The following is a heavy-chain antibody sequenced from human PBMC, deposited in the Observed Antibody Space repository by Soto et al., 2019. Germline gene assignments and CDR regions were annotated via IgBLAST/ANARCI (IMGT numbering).Heavy chain of an antibody. Sequence: EVQLLESGGGLVQPGGSLRLSCAASGLTFTSNALSWARQAPGRGLDWVSAFSGSGGSTYYEDSVRGRFTISRDNSKNTLYLQMNSLRAEDTAVYYCAKDGAYCGGDCYAFDYWGQGTLVTVSS. V-gene: IGHV3-23*01. CDR3: AKDGAYCGGDCYAFDY. J-gene: IGHJ4*02. CDR1: GLTFTSNA. D-gene: IGHD2-21*02. CDR2: FSGSGGST.